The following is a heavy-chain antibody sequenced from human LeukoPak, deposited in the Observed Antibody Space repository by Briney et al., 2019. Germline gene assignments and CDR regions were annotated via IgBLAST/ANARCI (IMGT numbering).Heavy chain of an antibody. V-gene: IGHV3-23*01. CDR3: AKGVLRYFDWLCLFDY. CDR1: GFSFSSYA. D-gene: IGHD3-9*01. CDR2: ISGSGGST. Sequence: GGSLRLSCAASGFSFSSYAMSWVRHAPGEGLEWVSAISGSGGSTYYADSGKGRFTISRDNSKNPLYLQMNSLRAEDTAVYYCAKGVLRYFDWLCLFDYWGQGTLVTVSS. J-gene: IGHJ4*02.